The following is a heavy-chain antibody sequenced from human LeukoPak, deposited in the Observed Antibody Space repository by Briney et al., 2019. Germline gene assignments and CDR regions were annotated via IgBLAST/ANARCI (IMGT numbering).Heavy chain of an antibody. CDR2: IIPIFGTA. V-gene: IGHV1-69*13. Sequence: ASVKVSCKASGGTFSSYAISWVRQAPGQGLEWMGGIIPIFGTANYGQKFQGRVTITADESTSTAYMELSSLGSEDTAVYYCARTTQWLVPLTPDYWYFDLWGRGTLVTVSS. D-gene: IGHD6-19*01. J-gene: IGHJ2*01. CDR1: GGTFSSYA. CDR3: ARTTQWLVPLTPDYWYFDL.